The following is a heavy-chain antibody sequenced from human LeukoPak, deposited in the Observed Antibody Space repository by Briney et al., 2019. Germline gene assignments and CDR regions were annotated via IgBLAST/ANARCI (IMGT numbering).Heavy chain of an antibody. J-gene: IGHJ3*02. Sequence: KPSETLSLTCTVSGGSISSYYWSWIRQPPGKGLEWIGYIYYSGSTNYNPSLKSRVTISVDTSKNQFSLKLSSVTAADTAVYYCARAYSSGWTDHDAFDIWGQGTMVTVSS. V-gene: IGHV4-59*08. CDR2: IYYSGST. D-gene: IGHD6-19*01. CDR1: GGSISSYY. CDR3: ARAYSSGWTDHDAFDI.